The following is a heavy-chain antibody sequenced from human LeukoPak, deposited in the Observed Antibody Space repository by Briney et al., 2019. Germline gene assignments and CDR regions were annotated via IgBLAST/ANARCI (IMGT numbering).Heavy chain of an antibody. J-gene: IGHJ5*02. D-gene: IGHD3-22*01. V-gene: IGHV4-61*09. CDR3: ARMYYYDSSGYYYRAGHWFDP. CDR2: INHSGST. CDR1: GGSISSGSYY. Sequence: PSQTLSLTCTVSGGSISSGSYYWSWIRQPAGKGLEWIGEINHSGSTNYNPSLKSRVTISVDTSKNQFSLKLSSVTAADTAVYYCARMYYYDSSGYYYRAGHWFDPWGQGTLVTVSS.